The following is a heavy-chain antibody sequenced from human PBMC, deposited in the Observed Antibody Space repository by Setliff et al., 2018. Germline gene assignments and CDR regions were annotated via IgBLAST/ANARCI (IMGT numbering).Heavy chain of an antibody. V-gene: IGHV4-39*01. D-gene: IGHD5-12*01. CDR3: ARHLSYSGETMDV. Sequence: PSETLSLTCRVSGGSISSGNYYWGWIRQPPGKGLDWIGNINYSGSSYYNPSLKSRVTISVDTSKKYFFLNLTSVTAADTAVYYCARHLSYSGETMDVWGKGTTVTVSS. J-gene: IGHJ6*03. CDR2: INYSGSS. CDR1: GGSISSGNYY.